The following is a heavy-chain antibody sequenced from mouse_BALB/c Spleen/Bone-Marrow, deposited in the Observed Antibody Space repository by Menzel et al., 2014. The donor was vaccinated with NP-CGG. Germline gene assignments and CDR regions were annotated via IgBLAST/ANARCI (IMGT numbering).Heavy chain of an antibody. CDR2: INPSSGYT. V-gene: IGHV1-4*01. CDR1: GYTFTSYT. J-gene: IGHJ3*01. D-gene: IGHD2-1*01. Sequence: VKLMESGAELARPGASVKMSCKASGYTFTSYTMHWVKQRPGQGLEWIGYINPSSGYTNYNQKFKDKATLTADKSSSTAYMQLSSLTSEDSAVYYCAAGYYGNSGWFAYWGQGTQVTVSA. CDR3: AAGYYGNSGWFAY.